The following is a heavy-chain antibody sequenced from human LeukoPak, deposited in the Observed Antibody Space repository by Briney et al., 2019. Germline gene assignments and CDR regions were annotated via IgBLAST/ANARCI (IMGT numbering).Heavy chain of an antibody. V-gene: IGHV4-38-2*02. CDR3: ARSFSGFDSDFDY. CDR1: GYSISSGYY. D-gene: IGHD5-12*01. Sequence: PSETLSLTCTVSGYSISSGYYWGWIRQPPGKGLEWIGNIYHSGSTYYNPSLKSRITISMDTSKNHFSLKLSSVTAADTALYYCARSFSGFDSDFDYWGQGTLVTVSS. CDR2: IYHSGST. J-gene: IGHJ4*02.